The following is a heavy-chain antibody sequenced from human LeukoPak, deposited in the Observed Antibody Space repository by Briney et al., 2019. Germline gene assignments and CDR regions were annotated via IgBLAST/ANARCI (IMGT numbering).Heavy chain of an antibody. V-gene: IGHV3-7*01. D-gene: IGHD5-18*01. J-gene: IGHJ6*02. CDR1: GFTFSSYW. CDR2: IKQDGSEK. CDR3: ARDADTAMADYYYYGMDV. Sequence: GGSLRLSCAASGFTFSSYWMSWVRQAPGKGLEWVANIKQDGSEKYYVDSVKGRFIISRDNAKNSLYLQMNSLRAEDTAVYYCARDADTAMADYYYYGMDVWGQGTTVTVSS.